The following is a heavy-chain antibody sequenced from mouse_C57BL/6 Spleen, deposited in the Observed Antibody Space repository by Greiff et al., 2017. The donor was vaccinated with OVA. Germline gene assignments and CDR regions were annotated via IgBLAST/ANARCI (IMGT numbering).Heavy chain of an antibody. CDR3: AREDYYGSFDY. CDR2: IYPGDGDT. J-gene: IGHJ2*01. Sequence: QVQLQQSGPELVKPGASVKISCKASGYAFSSSWMNWVKQRPGKGLEWIGRIYPGDGDTNYNGKFKGKATLTADKSSSTAYMQLSSLTSEDSAVYFCAREDYYGSFDYGGQGTTLTVSS. CDR1: GYAFSSSW. D-gene: IGHD1-1*01. V-gene: IGHV1-82*01.